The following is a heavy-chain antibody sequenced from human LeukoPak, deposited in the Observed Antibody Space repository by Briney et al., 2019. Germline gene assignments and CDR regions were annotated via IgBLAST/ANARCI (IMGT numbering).Heavy chain of an antibody. CDR3: ARLGVAGLYYYYGMDV. V-gene: IGHV4-59*08. CDR1: GGSISSYY. Sequence: SETLSLTCTVSGGSISSYYWSWIRQPPGKGLEWIGYIYYSGSTNYNPSLKSRVTISVDTSKNQFSLKLSSVTAAETAVYYCARLGVAGLYYYYGMDVWGQGTTVTVSS. J-gene: IGHJ6*02. CDR2: IYYSGST. D-gene: IGHD6-19*01.